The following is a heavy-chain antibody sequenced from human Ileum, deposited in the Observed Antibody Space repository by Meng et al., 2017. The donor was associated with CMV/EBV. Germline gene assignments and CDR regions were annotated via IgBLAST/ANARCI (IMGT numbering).Heavy chain of an antibody. D-gene: IGHD1/OR15-1a*01. J-gene: IGHJ4*02. CDR2: ISGEGGTT. CDR3: AKPLTTSCNKGHSDY. V-gene: IGHV3-23*01. CDR1: GFTFSSYV. Sequence: GESLKISCAASGFTFSSYVMSWVRQAPGKGLDWVSGISGEGGTTYYADSVKGRFTISRDNSKNTLYLQMNSLRAEDTAVYYCAKPLTTSCNKGHSDYWGQGTLVTVSS.